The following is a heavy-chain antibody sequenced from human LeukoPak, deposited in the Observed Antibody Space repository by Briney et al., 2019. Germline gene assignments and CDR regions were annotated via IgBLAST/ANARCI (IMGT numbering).Heavy chain of an antibody. CDR2: IIPIFGTA. V-gene: IGHV1-69*05. CDR1: GGTFSSYA. Sequence: SVKVSCKASGGTFSSYAISWVRQAPGQGLEWMGRIIPIFGTANYAQKFQGRVTITTDESTSTAYMELSSLRSEDTAVYYCARDHYDSSGYYVDYWGQGALVTVSS. D-gene: IGHD3-22*01. CDR3: ARDHYDSSGYYVDY. J-gene: IGHJ4*02.